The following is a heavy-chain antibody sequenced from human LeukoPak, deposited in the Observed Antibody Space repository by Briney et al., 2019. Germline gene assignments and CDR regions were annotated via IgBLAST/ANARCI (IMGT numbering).Heavy chain of an antibody. D-gene: IGHD4-23*01. J-gene: IGHJ3*02. V-gene: IGHV3-15*01. Sequence: GGSLRLSCAASGFTFSNAWMSWVRQAPGKGLEWVGRIKSKTDGGTTDYAAPVKGRFTISRDDSKNTLYLQMNGLKTEDTAVYYCTTRTTVVTDAFDIWGQGTMVTVSS. CDR3: TTRTTVVTDAFDI. CDR1: GFTFSNAW. CDR2: IKSKTDGGTT.